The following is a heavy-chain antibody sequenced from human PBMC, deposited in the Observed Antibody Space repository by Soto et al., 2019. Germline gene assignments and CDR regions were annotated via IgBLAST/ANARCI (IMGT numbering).Heavy chain of an antibody. CDR1: GFTFSDYL. D-gene: IGHD3-3*01. CDR3: VKEAGVVLDGIHCRWVAS. V-gene: IGHV3-23*01. Sequence: EVQLLESGGNLVQPGGSLRLACAASGFTFSDYLMSWVRRAPGKGLEWVSGLGGSGAETYYIASVKGRFSVSRDNSKSTLYMQMTSLRAEDSAVYYCVKEAGVVLDGIHCRWVASWGEGALVPVSS. CDR2: LGGSGAET. J-gene: IGHJ5*01.